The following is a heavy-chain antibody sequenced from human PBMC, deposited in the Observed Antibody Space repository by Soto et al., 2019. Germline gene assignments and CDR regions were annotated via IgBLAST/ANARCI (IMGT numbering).Heavy chain of an antibody. V-gene: IGHV4-59*01. J-gene: IGHJ5*02. D-gene: IGHD5-18*01. Sequence: PSETLSLTCTVAGGCISSYYWSSIRQPLGKELEWMGYIYYSGSTNYNPSLKSRVTISVDTSKNQFSLNLSSVTAADTAVYYCARSMATTYNWFDPWGQGTRVT. CDR3: ARSMATTYNWFDP. CDR2: IYYSGST. CDR1: GGCISSYY.